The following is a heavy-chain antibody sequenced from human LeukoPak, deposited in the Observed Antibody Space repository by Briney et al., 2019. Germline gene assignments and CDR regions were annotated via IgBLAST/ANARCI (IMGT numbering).Heavy chain of an antibody. J-gene: IGHJ4*02. Sequence: GGSLRLSCAVSGFTFRTYWMHWVRQVPGEGLVWVSRINEDGSITYYADSVKGRFTISRDNSKNTLYLQVNSLRAEDTAVYYCAKGGKWDVTPFDYWGQGTLVTVSS. CDR1: GFTFRTYW. CDR2: INEDGSIT. CDR3: AKGGKWDVTPFDY. D-gene: IGHD1-26*01. V-gene: IGHV3-23*01.